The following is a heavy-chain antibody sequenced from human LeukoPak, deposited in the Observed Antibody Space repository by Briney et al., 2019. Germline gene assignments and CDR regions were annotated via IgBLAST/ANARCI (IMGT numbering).Heavy chain of an antibody. CDR3: AEDQDSGGYYWFDY. CDR1: GFTFSSYA. Sequence: GGSLRLSCAASGFTFSSYAMSWVRQAPGKGLEWGSGISGSGGSTYYADSVKGRFSISRDNSKNTLYLQMNSLRAEDTAVYYCAEDQDSGGYYWFDYWGQGTLVTVSS. V-gene: IGHV3-23*01. CDR2: ISGSGGST. D-gene: IGHD3-22*01. J-gene: IGHJ4*02.